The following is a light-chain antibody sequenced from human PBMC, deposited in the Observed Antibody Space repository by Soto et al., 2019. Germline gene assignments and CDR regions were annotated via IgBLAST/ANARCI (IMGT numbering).Light chain of an antibody. CDR1: QSVSSN. Sequence: EIVLTQSPATLSVSPGEGATLSCRASQSVSSNLAWYQQRFGQAPRLLVFAASTRATGIPARFSGSGSGTEFTLTISSLQSEDFAVYYCQQYNSWPPWTFGHGTKVEI. V-gene: IGKV3-15*01. CDR2: AAS. J-gene: IGKJ1*01. CDR3: QQYNSWPPWT.